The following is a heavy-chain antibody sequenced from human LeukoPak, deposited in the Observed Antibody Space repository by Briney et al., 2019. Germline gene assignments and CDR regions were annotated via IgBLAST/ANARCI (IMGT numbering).Heavy chain of an antibody. V-gene: IGHV4-34*01. CDR2: INHSGST. CDR1: GVSFSGYY. Sequence: SSETLSLTCAVYGVSFSGYYWSWIRQPPGKGLEWIGEINHSGSTNYNPSLKSRVTISVDTSKNQFSLKLSSVTAADTAVYYCARVGQEWEQSHRFDPWGQGTLVTVSS. D-gene: IGHD1-26*01. CDR3: ARVGQEWEQSHRFDP. J-gene: IGHJ5*02.